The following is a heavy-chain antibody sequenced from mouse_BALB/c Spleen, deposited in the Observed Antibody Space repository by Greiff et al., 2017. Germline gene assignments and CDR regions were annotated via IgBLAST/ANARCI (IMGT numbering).Heavy chain of an antibody. V-gene: IGHV14-4*02. D-gene: IGHD2-2*01. Sequence: VQLKESGAELVRSGASVKLSCTASGFNIKDYYMHWVKQRPDQGLEWIGWIDPENGDTEYAPKFQGKATMTADTSSNTAYLQLSSLTSEDTAVYYCNGIYYGYDVFAYWGQGTLVTVSA. CDR1: GFNIKDYY. CDR2: IDPENGDT. J-gene: IGHJ3*01. CDR3: NGIYYGYDVFAY.